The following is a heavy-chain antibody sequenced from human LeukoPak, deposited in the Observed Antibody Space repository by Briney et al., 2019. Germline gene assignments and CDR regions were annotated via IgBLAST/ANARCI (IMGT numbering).Heavy chain of an antibody. V-gene: IGHV1-2*02. CDR2: INPNSGGT. CDR3: ARLTPDYGDYLYGMDV. CDR1: GYTFTDYY. J-gene: IGHJ6*02. Sequence: ASVKVSCKASGYTFTDYYMHWVRQAPGQGLEWMGWINPNSGGTNYAQKFQGRVTMTRDTSISTAYMELSRLRSDDTAVYYCARLTPDYGDYLYGMDVWGQGTTVTVSS. D-gene: IGHD4-17*01.